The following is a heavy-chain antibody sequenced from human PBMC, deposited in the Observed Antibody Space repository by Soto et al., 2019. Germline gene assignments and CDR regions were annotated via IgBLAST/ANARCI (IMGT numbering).Heavy chain of an antibody. Sequence: GGSLRLSCAASGFTVSGSAMHWVRQASGKGLEWVGRIRSKANSYATAYAASVKCRFTISRDNSKNTAYLQMNSLKTEDTAVYYCTSRSVGSYIYYGMDVWGQGTTVTVSS. D-gene: IGHD1-26*01. V-gene: IGHV3-73*01. CDR2: IRSKANSYAT. J-gene: IGHJ6*02. CDR3: TSRSVGSYIYYGMDV. CDR1: GFTVSGSA.